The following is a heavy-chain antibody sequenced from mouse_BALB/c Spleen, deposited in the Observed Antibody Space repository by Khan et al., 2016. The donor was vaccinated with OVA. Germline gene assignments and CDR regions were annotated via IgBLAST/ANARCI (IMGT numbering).Heavy chain of an antibody. CDR1: GYTFTSYW. V-gene: IGHV1-52*01. CDR3: ARREKYGYDPTWFTY. Sequence: QVHVKQSGAELVRPGASVKLSCKASGYTFTSYWMNWVRQRPRQGLEWIGQINPSDSESHYTQMFKDKATLTVDTSSGTVYMQLSSMTSVDSAVCCCARREKYGYDPTWFTYWGQGTLVTVSA. J-gene: IGHJ3*01. CDR2: INPSDSES. D-gene: IGHD2-2*01.